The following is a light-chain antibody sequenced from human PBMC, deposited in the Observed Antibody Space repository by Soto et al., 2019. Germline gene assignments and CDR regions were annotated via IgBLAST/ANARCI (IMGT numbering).Light chain of an antibody. CDR2: GVS. CDR3: QQYHNLWT. V-gene: IGKV3-15*01. CDR1: QSVSSN. Sequence: EIVMTQSPATLSVSPGERATLSCRASQSVSSNLAWYQQKPGQAPRLLIYGVSTRATGIPARFTGSGSGTEFTLTITSLPSDDFALYYCQQYHNLWTFGQGTEVEIK. J-gene: IGKJ1*01.